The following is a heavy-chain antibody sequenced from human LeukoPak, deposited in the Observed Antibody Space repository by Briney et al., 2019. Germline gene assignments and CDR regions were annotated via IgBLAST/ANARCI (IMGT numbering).Heavy chain of an antibody. J-gene: IGHJ4*02. V-gene: IGHV3-23*01. CDR3: AKGSWDIVVVPAAIEYDY. CDR2: ISGSGGST. D-gene: IGHD2-2*01. Sequence: GVSLRLSCAAAGFTFSSYAMSWVRQAPGKGLEWVSAISGSGGSTYYADSVKGRFTISRDNSKNTLYLQMNSLRAEDTAVYYCAKGSWDIVVVPAAIEYDYWGQGTLVTVSS. CDR1: GFTFSSYA.